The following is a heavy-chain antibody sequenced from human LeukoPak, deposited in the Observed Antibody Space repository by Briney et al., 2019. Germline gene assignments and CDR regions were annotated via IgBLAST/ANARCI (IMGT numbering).Heavy chain of an antibody. V-gene: IGHV3-30-3*01. J-gene: IGHJ4*02. D-gene: IGHD1-26*01. CDR3: ARVMGAFGDY. CDR2: ISYDGSTK. Sequence: GRPLRLSCAASGFTFSSYTMHWVRQAPGKGLEWVAAISYDGSTKYYADSVKGRFTISRDNSKNTLYLQMNSLRADDTAVYYCARVMGAFGDYWGQGTLVTVSS. CDR1: GFTFSSYT.